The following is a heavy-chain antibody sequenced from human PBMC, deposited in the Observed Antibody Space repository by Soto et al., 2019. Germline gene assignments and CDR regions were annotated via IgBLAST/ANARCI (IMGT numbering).Heavy chain of an antibody. Sequence: GGSLRLSCAASGFTFSSYSMSWVRQAPGKGLECVSAISGIGGSTSYADSVKGRFTISRENSKNTLYLQMNSLRAEDTAVYYCAKARYSSSSGLIWDYGGQGTLVTVSS. V-gene: IGHV3-23*01. CDR1: GFTFSSYS. CDR2: ISGIGGST. CDR3: AKARYSSSSGLIWDY. J-gene: IGHJ4*02. D-gene: IGHD6-6*01.